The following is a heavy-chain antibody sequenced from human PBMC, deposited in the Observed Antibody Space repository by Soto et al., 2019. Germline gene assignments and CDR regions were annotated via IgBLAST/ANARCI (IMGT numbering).Heavy chain of an antibody. CDR1: GFIFSDYY. CDR2: ISSSSSYT. D-gene: IGHD5-18*01. Sequence: PGGSLRLSCVASGFIFSDYYMSWIRQAPGKGLEWFSYISSSSSYTKYADSVKGRFTISRDNAKNSLYLQMNSLRAEDTAVYYCATNSYGLDWGQGTLVTVSS. J-gene: IGHJ4*02. V-gene: IGHV3-11*06. CDR3: ATNSYGLD.